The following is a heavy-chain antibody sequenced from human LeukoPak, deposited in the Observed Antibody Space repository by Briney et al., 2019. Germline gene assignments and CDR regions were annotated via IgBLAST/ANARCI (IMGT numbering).Heavy chain of an antibody. Sequence: PSETLSLTCAVSGGSITSANSYWGWIRQPPGKGLEWIGNIDSDGTSHYSPVLKSRVTISLDTSKSHFSLRLTSVIAADTAVYYCARLIDYGGYYFYYYMDVWGKGDTVTVSS. V-gene: IGHV4-39*02. CDR3: ARLIDYGGYYFYYYMDV. CDR2: IDSDGTS. CDR1: GGSITSANSY. D-gene: IGHD4-17*01. J-gene: IGHJ6*03.